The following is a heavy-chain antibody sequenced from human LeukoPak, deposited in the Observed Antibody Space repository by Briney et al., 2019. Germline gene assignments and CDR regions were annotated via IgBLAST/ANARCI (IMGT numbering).Heavy chain of an antibody. V-gene: IGHV3-23*01. J-gene: IGHJ4*02. CDR2: ISGSGGST. CDR1: GFTFSGYA. Sequence: GGSLRLSCAASGFTFSGYAMSWVRQAPGKGLEWVSAISGSGGSTYYADSVKGRFTISRDNSKNTLYLQMNSLRAEDTAVYYCAKDHLYSSGWYLVSYFDYWGQGTLVTVSS. D-gene: IGHD6-19*01. CDR3: AKDHLYSSGWYLVSYFDY.